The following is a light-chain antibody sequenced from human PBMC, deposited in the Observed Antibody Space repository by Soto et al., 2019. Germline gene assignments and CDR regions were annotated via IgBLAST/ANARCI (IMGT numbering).Light chain of an antibody. V-gene: IGLV2-14*01. CDR1: SSDVGDYDY. CDR2: GVS. CDR3: NSYRSSITPVV. J-gene: IGLJ2*01. Sequence: QSALTQPPSASGSPGQSVTISCTGTSSDVGDYDYVSWYQQHPGKAPKLMIYGVSNRPSGVSGRFSGSKSGNTASLTISGLQAEDEADYYCNSYRSSITPVVFGGGTKLTVL.